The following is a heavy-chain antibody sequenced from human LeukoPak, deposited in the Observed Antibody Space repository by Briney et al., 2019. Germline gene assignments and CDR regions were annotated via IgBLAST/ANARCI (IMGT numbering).Heavy chain of an antibody. CDR3: ARAHYYDSSGYPDRDY. V-gene: IGHV1-18*01. D-gene: IGHD3-22*01. J-gene: IGHJ4*02. CDR1: GYTFTSYG. CDR2: ISAYNGNT. Sequence: GASVKVSCKASGYTFTSYGISWVRQAPGQGLEWMGWISAYNGNTNYAQKLQGRVTMTTDTSTSTAYMELRSLRSDDTAVYYCARAHYYDSSGYPDRDYWGQGTLVTVSS.